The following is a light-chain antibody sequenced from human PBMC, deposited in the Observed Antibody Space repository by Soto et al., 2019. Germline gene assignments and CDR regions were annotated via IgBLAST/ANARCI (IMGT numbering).Light chain of an antibody. J-gene: IGKJ4*01. V-gene: IGKV1-16*01. CDR2: AAT. CDR1: HPININ. CDR3: QHYQRYPPS. Sequence: DIQMTQSPSSLSASVGDRVTITCRASHPININLVWFQQKPGKAPKSLIYAATNLQSGVPSRFSGSAGGTDFRLTISSLQPEDVATYYCQHYQRYPPSFGGGTKVDIK.